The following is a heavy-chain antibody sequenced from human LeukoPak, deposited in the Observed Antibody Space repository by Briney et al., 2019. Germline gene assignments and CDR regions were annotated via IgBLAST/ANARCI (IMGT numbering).Heavy chain of an antibody. CDR3: ARDFSKYSSSWYGWFDP. J-gene: IGHJ5*02. Sequence: SQTLSLTCTVSGGSISSADYYWIWIRQPPGKGLEWIGYIYYSGSTNYNPSLKSRVTISVDTSKNQFSLKLSSVTAADTAVYYCARDFSKYSSSWYGWFDPWGQGTLVTVSS. V-gene: IGHV4-30-4*01. D-gene: IGHD6-13*01. CDR2: IYYSGST. CDR1: GGSISSADYY.